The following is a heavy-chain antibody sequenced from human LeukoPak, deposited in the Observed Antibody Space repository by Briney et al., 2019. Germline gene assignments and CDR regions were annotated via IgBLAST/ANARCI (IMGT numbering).Heavy chain of an antibody. CDR3: ASGRYYDFWSGYYRLDY. D-gene: IGHD3-3*01. V-gene: IGHV1-69*04. J-gene: IGHJ4*02. CDR2: IIPILGIA. CDR1: GGTFSSYA. Sequence: GSSVKVSCKASGGTFSSYAISWVRQAPGQGLEWMGRIIPILGIANYAQKFQGRVTITADKSTSTAYMELSSLRSEDTAVYYCASGRYYDFWSGYYRLDYWGQGTLVTVSS.